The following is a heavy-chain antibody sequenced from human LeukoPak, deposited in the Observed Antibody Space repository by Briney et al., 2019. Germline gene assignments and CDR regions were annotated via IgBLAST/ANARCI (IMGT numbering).Heavy chain of an antibody. Sequence: PGGSLRLSCAASGFXFSSYAISWVRQAPGKGLEWVSAISGSGGSTYYADSVKGRFTISRDNARNSLFLQMNSLRAEDTAVYYCARDLRYCSSASCSENGAFDIWGQGTMVTVSS. J-gene: IGHJ3*02. V-gene: IGHV3-23*01. CDR2: ISGSGGST. D-gene: IGHD2-2*01. CDR1: GFXFSSYA. CDR3: ARDLRYCSSASCSENGAFDI.